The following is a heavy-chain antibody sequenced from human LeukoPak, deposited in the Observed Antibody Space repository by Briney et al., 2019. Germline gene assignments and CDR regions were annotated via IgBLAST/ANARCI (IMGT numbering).Heavy chain of an antibody. V-gene: IGHV4-59*01. D-gene: IGHD3-9*01. CDR1: GGSISSYY. CDR3: ARESSYYDILTGYYPTYYFDY. Sequence: SETLSLTCTVSGGSISSYYWSWIRQPPGKGLEWIGYIYYSGSTNYNPSLKSRVTISVDTSKNQFSLKLSSVTAADTAVYYCARESSYYDILTGYYPTYYFDYWGQGTLVTVSS. J-gene: IGHJ4*02. CDR2: IYYSGST.